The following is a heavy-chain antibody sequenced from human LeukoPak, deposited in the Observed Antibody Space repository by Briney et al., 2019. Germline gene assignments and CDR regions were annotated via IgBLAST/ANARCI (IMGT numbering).Heavy chain of an antibody. J-gene: IGHJ4*02. CDR3: VRGVGVSRFNYLDS. CDR1: GFTFSSYA. Sequence: PGGSLILSCAASGFTFSSYAMNWVRQAPGKGLEWVSYISASGSTIYYADSVKGRFTISRDNAKNSLYLQMNSLRDDDTAVYYCVRGVGVSRFNYLDSWGQGTLVIVSS. V-gene: IGHV3-48*03. D-gene: IGHD6-13*01. CDR2: ISASGSTI.